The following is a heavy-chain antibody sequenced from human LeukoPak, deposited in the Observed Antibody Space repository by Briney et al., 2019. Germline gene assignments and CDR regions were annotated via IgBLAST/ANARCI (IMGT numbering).Heavy chain of an antibody. CDR1: GGSFSGYY. J-gene: IGHJ4*02. Sequence: SETLSLTCAVYGGSFSGYYWSWIRQPPGKGLEWIGEINHSGSTNYNPSLKSRVTISVDTSKNQFSLKLSSVTAADTAVYYCARADYGDYAPYFENWGQRSLVSVSS. CDR2: INHSGST. D-gene: IGHD4-17*01. CDR3: ARADYGDYAPYFEN. V-gene: IGHV4-34*01.